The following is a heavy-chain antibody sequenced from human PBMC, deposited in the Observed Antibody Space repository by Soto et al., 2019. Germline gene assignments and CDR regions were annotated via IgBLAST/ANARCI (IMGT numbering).Heavy chain of an antibody. CDR1: EFTFGTSW. V-gene: IGHV3-7*05. J-gene: IGHJ5*02. Sequence: EVKLVESGGGLVQPGGSLRLSCAVSEFTFGTSWMTWVRQGPGKGLEWVANIKQDGGEKHYLESVRGRFSISRDNAKKSLYLEMNSLRAEDTAVYYCTAGSGWESDTWGQGTLVTVSS. D-gene: IGHD6-19*01. CDR2: IKQDGGEK. CDR3: TAGSGWESDT.